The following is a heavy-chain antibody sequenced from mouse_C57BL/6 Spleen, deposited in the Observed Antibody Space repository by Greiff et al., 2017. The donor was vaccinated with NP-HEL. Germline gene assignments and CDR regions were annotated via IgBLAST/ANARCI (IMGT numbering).Heavy chain of an antibody. CDR1: GFTFSSYA. V-gene: IGHV5-4*01. J-gene: IGHJ2*01. Sequence: EVKVEESGGGLVKPGGSLKLSCAASGFTFSSYAMSWVRQTPEKRLEWVATISDGGSYTYYPDNVKGRFTISRDNAKNNLYLQMSHLKSEDTAMYYCAREETGTDFDYWGQGTTLTVSS. D-gene: IGHD4-1*01. CDR3: AREETGTDFDY. CDR2: ISDGGSYT.